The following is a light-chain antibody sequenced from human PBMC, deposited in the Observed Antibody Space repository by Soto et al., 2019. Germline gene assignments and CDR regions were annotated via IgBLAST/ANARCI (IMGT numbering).Light chain of an antibody. CDR2: DVS. CDR1: SSDVGGYNY. V-gene: IGLV2-14*01. Sequence: SVLTQPAPLSGSPGQSITLSCTGTSSDVGGYNYVSWYQQHPGKAPKLMIYDVSNRPSGVSNRFSGSKSGNTASLTISGLQAEDEADYYCSSYTSSSTYVFGTGTKVTVL. J-gene: IGLJ1*01. CDR3: SSYTSSSTYV.